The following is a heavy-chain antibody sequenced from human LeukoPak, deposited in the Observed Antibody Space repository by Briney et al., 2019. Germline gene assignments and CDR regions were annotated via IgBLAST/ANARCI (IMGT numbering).Heavy chain of an antibody. V-gene: IGHV4-39*01. D-gene: IGHD6-13*01. Sequence: SETLSLTCAVSGGSIKTSRYYWGWIRQPPGKGLEWIGSFYYSGNTYYNPSLKSRVTISVDPSKNQFSLKLSSVTAADTAVYYCARHISQYSSSWYDGGYYFDYWGQGTLVTVSS. J-gene: IGHJ4*02. CDR1: GGSIKTSRYY. CDR2: FYYSGNT. CDR3: ARHISQYSSSWYDGGYYFDY.